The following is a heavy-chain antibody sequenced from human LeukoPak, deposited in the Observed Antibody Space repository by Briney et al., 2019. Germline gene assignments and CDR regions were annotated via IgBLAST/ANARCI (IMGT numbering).Heavy chain of an antibody. CDR2: IYYSGST. CDR1: GGSISSYY. V-gene: IGHV4-59*01. CDR3: ARAKPLDAFDI. Sequence: SETLSLTCTVSGGSISSYYWSWLRQPPGKGLEWIGYIYYSGSTNYNPSLKSRVTISVDTSKNQFSLKLSSVTAADTAVYYCARAKPLDAFDIWGQGTMVTVSS. J-gene: IGHJ3*02.